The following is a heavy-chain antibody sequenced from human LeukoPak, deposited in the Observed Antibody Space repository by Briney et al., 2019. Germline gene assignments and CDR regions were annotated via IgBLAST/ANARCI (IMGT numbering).Heavy chain of an antibody. Sequence: SETLSLTCTVSGDSTTGYYWSWIRQTPGKGLEWIGYILSSGSTNYNPSVKSRVTISVDTSKNQFSLKLSSVTAADTAVYYCARTNQISETAFDIWGQGTMVIVTS. J-gene: IGHJ3*02. CDR3: ARTNQISETAFDI. CDR1: GDSTTGYY. CDR2: ILSSGST. V-gene: IGHV4-59*01. D-gene: IGHD1-14*01.